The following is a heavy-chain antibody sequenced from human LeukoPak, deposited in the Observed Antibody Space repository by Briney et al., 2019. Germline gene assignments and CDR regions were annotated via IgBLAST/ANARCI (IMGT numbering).Heavy chain of an antibody. CDR2: INHSGST. V-gene: IGHV4-34*01. Sequence: TSETLSLTCAVYGGSFSGYYWSWIRQPPGKGLEWIGEINHSGSTNYNPSLKSRVTISVDTSKNQFSLKLSSVTAADTAVYYCASSTYDFWSGYPTRFDYWGQGTLVTVSS. CDR3: ASSTYDFWSGYPTRFDY. J-gene: IGHJ4*02. D-gene: IGHD3-3*01. CDR1: GGSFSGYY.